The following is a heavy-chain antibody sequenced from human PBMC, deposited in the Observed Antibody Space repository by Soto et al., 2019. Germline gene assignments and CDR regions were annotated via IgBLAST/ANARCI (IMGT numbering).Heavy chain of an antibody. V-gene: IGHV3-48*03. CDR2: IGSSGDTM. CDR1: GFTFSNYE. CDR3: AREHGYQVHSLYNWFDP. Sequence: QPGGSLRLSCAASGFTFSNYEMNWVRQAPGKEPEWISYIGSSGDTMYYADSVRGRFTVSRDNAKNSLFLQMTSLRAEDTAVYYCAREHGYQVHSLYNWFDPWGQGTLVTVSS. J-gene: IGHJ5*02. D-gene: IGHD1-1*01.